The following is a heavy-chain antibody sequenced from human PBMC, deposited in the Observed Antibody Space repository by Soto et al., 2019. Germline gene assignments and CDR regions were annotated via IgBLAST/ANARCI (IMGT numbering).Heavy chain of an antibody. CDR3: AKDRAVMAAEGLFDY. V-gene: IGHV3-30*18. D-gene: IGHD6-13*01. J-gene: IGHJ4*02. Sequence: QVQLVESGGGVVQPGRSLRLSCAASGFTFSSHGMHWVRQGPGKGLEWVAVISYGGNNKYYADSVKGRFTISRDNSKNTLYLQMNSLRAEDTAVYYCAKDRAVMAAEGLFDYWGQGTLVTVSS. CDR2: ISYGGNNK. CDR1: GFTFSSHG.